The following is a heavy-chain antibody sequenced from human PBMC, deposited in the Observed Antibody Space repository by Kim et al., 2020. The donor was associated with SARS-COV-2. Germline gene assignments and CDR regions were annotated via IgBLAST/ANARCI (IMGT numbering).Heavy chain of an antibody. CDR3: ARGSLPLSIVGATTGYFYGMDV. CDR2: IIPIFGTA. J-gene: IGHJ6*02. Sequence: SVKVSCKASGGTFSSYAISWVRQAHGQGLEWMGGIIPIFGTANYAQKFQGRVTITADESTSTAYMELSRLRYEDTAVYYCARGSLPLSIVGATTGYFYGMDVWGQGTTVTVSS. V-gene: IGHV1-69*13. CDR1: GGTFSSYA. D-gene: IGHD1-26*01.